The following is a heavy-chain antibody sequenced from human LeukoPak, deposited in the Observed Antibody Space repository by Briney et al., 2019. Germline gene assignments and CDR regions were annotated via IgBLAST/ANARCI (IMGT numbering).Heavy chain of an antibody. D-gene: IGHD5-24*01. CDR2: IYYSGST. CDR3: ARARTITGYFDY. V-gene: IGHV4-59*01. Sequence: SETLFLTCTVSGGSISSYYWSWIRQPPGKGLEWIGYIYYSGSTNYNPSLKSRVTISVDTSKNQFSLKLSSVTAADTAVYYCARARTITGYFDYWGQGTLVTVSS. J-gene: IGHJ4*02. CDR1: GGSISSYY.